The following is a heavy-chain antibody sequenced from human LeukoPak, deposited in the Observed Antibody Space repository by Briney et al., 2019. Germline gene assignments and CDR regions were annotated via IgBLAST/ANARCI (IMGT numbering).Heavy chain of an antibody. Sequence: SGPTLVNPTQTLTLTCTFSGFSLSTSGMCVSWIRQPPGKALEWLARIDWDDDTYYSTSLKTRLTISKDTSKNQVVLTMTNMDPVDTGMYYCARTIRSSTSYRFDPWGQGTQVTVSS. D-gene: IGHD2-2*01. J-gene: IGHJ5*02. CDR1: GFSLSTSGMC. V-gene: IGHV2-70*11. CDR2: IDWDDDT. CDR3: ARTIRSSTSYRFDP.